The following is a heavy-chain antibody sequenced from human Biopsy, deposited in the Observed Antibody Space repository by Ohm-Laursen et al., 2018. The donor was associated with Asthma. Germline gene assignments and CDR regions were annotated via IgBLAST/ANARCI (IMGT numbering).Heavy chain of an antibody. J-gene: IGHJ6*02. D-gene: IGHD3-9*01. Sequence: SETLSLTCIVSGDAMSISGSYWGWIRQSPGKGLEWIGGIYYSGRTDYKPSLKSRVTISVDRSQRQFSLKVNSVTAADTAVYYCARMNTLIQAANYFSYAMDVWGQGTTVTVSS. CDR2: IYYSGRT. CDR3: ARMNTLIQAANYFSYAMDV. CDR1: GDAMSISGSY. V-gene: IGHV4-39*07.